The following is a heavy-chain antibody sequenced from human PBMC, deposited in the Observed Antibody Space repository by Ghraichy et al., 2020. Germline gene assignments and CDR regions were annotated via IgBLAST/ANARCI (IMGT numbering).Heavy chain of an antibody. V-gene: IGHV3-74*01. D-gene: IGHD2-15*01. CDR1: GFTLSNYW. CDR2: IKSDGSST. J-gene: IGHJ4*03. Sequence: GESLNISCAASGFTLSNYWMHWVRQAPGKGLVWVSRIKSDGSSTTYADSVKGRFTISRDNAKNTLYLQMNSLRAEDTAVYYCAREYCSGGRCYFGTGGSHFDDWGQGTSVTVSS. CDR3: AREYCSGGRCYFGTGGSHFDD.